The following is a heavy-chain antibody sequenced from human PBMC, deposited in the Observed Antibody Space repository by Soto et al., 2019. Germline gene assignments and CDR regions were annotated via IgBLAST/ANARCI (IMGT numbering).Heavy chain of an antibody. CDR1: GGSISSGDYY. CDR2: IYYSGST. V-gene: IGHV4-30-4*01. CDR3: ARDPRIAAAGTEDWFDP. J-gene: IGHJ5*02. Sequence: SETLSLTCTVSGGSISSGDYYWSWIRQPPGKGLEWIGYIYYSGSTYYNPSLKSRVTISVDTSKNQFSLKLSSVTAADTAVYYCARDPRIAAAGTEDWFDPWGQGTLVTVSS. D-gene: IGHD6-13*01.